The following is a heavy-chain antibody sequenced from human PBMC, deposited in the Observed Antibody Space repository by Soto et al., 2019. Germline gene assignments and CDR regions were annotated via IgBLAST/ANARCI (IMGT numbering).Heavy chain of an antibody. Sequence: SVKVACKASGGTFRSYAISWVRQAPGQGLEWMGGIIPIFGTANYAQKFQGRVTITADESTSTAYMELSSLRSEDTAVYYCARHVPAAGYYYGMDVWGQGTTVTVSS. CDR1: GGTFRSYA. V-gene: IGHV1-69*13. J-gene: IGHJ6*02. D-gene: IGHD2-2*01. CDR3: ARHVPAAGYYYGMDV. CDR2: IIPIFGTA.